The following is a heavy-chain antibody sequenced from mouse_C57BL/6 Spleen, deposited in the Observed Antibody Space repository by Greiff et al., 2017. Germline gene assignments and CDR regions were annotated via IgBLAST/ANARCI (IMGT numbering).Heavy chain of an antibody. Sequence: EVHLVESGGGLVKPGGSLKLSCAASGFTFSSYAMSWVRQTPEKRLEWVATISDDGSYTYYPDNVKGRFTISRDNAKNNLYLQMGHLKSEDTAMYYCARELVFDYWGQGTTLTVSS. V-gene: IGHV5-4*01. CDR1: GFTFSSYA. CDR2: ISDDGSYT. J-gene: IGHJ2*01. D-gene: IGHD3-1*01. CDR3: ARELVFDY.